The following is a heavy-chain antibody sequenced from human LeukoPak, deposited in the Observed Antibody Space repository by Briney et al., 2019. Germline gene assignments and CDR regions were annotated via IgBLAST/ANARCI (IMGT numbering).Heavy chain of an antibody. V-gene: IGHV3-74*01. D-gene: IGHD6-19*01. CDR2: INSDGSST. Sequence: QPGGSLRLSCAASGFTFRSYWMEWVRQAPGRGLVWVSRINSDGSSTSYADSVKGRFTISRDNAKNTLFLQMNSLRAEDTAVYYCARDPSSSNGWYDYWGQGTLVTVSS. J-gene: IGHJ4*02. CDR3: ARDPSSSNGWYDY. CDR1: GFTFRSYW.